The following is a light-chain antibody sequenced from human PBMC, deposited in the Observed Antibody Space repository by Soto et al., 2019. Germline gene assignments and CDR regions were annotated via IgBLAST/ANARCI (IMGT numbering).Light chain of an antibody. Sequence: SVLTQPASVSGSPRQSITISCTGASSDVGGYTYVSWYQQHPGKAPKLTIYEVNNRPSGVSNRFSGSKSGNTASLTISGLQAEDEADYYCSSYTSSSTLYVFGTGTKVTVL. CDR2: EVN. J-gene: IGLJ1*01. V-gene: IGLV2-14*01. CDR1: SSDVGGYTY. CDR3: SSYTSSSTLYV.